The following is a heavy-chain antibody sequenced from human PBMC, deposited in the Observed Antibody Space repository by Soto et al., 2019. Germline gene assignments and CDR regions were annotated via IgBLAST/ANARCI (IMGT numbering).Heavy chain of an antibody. V-gene: IGHV3-30*18. D-gene: IGHD6-13*01. CDR2: ISYDGSNK. J-gene: IGHJ1*01. Sequence: QVQLVESGGGVVQPGRSLRLSCAASGFTFSSYGMHWVRQAPGKGLELVAVISYDGSNKYYADSVKGRFTISRDNSKNTLYLQMNSLRAEDTAVYYCAKEAAAEGYFQHWAQGTLVTVSS. CDR3: AKEAAAEGYFQH. CDR1: GFTFSSYG.